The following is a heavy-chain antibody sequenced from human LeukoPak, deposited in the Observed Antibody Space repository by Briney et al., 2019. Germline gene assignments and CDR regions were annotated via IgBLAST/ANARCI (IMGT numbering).Heavy chain of an antibody. J-gene: IGHJ4*02. V-gene: IGHV1-2*02. CDR2: INPNSGGT. CDR3: AREISRSYYY. CDR1: GYTFTGYY. D-gene: IGHD1-26*01. Sequence: ASVKVSCKASGYTFTGYYMHWVRQAPGQGLEWMGWINPNSGGTNYAQQFQGRVIMTRDTSISTAYMELSRPTSDDTAVYYCAREISRSYYYWGQGTLVTVSS.